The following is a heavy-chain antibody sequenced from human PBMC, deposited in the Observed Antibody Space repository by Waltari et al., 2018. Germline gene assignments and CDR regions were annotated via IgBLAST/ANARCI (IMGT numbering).Heavy chain of an antibody. CDR2: IYPGDSST. Sequence: EVQLVQSGAEVKKPGESLKISCQGSGYRFASYWIGWVRQMPGKGLEWMGIIYPGDSSTKYSPSVQGQVTISVDTSISTAYLQWSSLKASDTAMYFCARQNIHSYGYGYFDYWGQGTLVTVSS. D-gene: IGHD5-18*01. CDR3: ARQNIHSYGYGYFDY. V-gene: IGHV5-51*01. CDR1: GYRFASYW. J-gene: IGHJ4*02.